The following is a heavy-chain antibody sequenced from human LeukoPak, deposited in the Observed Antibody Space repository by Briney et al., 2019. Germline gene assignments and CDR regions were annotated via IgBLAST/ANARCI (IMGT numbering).Heavy chain of an antibody. J-gene: IGHJ4*02. D-gene: IGHD1-26*01. CDR2: IYTAGST. Sequence: GGSLRLSCAASGFTVSSDYMSWVRQAPGKGLKWVSVIYTAGSTYYTDSVKGRFTISRDNSKSTLYLQMNSLRAEDTAVYYCARVRGSFFDYWGQGTLVTVSS. CDR3: ARVRGSFFDY. V-gene: IGHV3-66*01. CDR1: GFTVSSDY.